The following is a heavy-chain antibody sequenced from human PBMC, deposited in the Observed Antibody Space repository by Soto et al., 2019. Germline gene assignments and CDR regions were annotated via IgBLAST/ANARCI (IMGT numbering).Heavy chain of an antibody. CDR1: GFTFSTHW. CDR2: INDDGSER. Sequence: SGGDLVQPGGSLRLSCAASGFTFSTHWMSWVRQAPGKGLEWVANINDDGSERNYADSVRGRFSVSRDNAKNSLFLQMNGLRVEDTALYYCAKDVRWGQGTQVTVSS. J-gene: IGHJ4*02. V-gene: IGHV3-7*05. CDR3: AKDVR.